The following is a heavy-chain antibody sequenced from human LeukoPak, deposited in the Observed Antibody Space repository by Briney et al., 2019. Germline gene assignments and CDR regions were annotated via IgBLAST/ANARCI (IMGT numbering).Heavy chain of an antibody. D-gene: IGHD3-10*01. V-gene: IGHV3-30*18. J-gene: IGHJ5*02. CDR2: ISYDGSKK. Sequence: GGSLRLSCAASGFTFSSYGMHWVRQAPGNGLEWVAIISYDGSKKYYGDSVKGRFTISRDNSKNTLYLQMNSLRAEDTAVYYCAKAYYGSGSPLDWFDPWGQGTLVTVSS. CDR3: AKAYYGSGSPLDWFDP. CDR1: GFTFSSYG.